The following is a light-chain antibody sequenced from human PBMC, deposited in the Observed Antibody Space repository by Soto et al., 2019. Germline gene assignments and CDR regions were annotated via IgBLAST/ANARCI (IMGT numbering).Light chain of an antibody. J-gene: IGLJ1*01. Sequence: QSALTQPRSVSGSPGQSVTISCTGTSSDVGGYNYVSWYQHHPGKAPKLMIYDVTKRPSGVPDRFSGSKSCNTASLTVSGLQAEDEADYYCCSYAGSYTYVFGTGTKLTVL. V-gene: IGLV2-11*01. CDR1: SSDVGGYNY. CDR3: CSYAGSYTYV. CDR2: DVT.